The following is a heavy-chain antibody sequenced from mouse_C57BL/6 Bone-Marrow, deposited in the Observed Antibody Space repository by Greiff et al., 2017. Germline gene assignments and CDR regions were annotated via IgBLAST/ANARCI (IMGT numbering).Heavy chain of an antibody. Sequence: QVQLQQSGAELAKPGASVKLSCKASGYTFTSYWMHWVKQRPGQGLEWIGYINPSSGYTKYNQKFKDKATLTAYKSSSTAYMQLSSLTYEDSAVYYCARGVRAWFAYWGQGTLVTVSA. CDR1: GYTFTSYW. CDR3: ARGVRAWFAY. J-gene: IGHJ3*01. CDR2: INPSSGYT. V-gene: IGHV1-7*01.